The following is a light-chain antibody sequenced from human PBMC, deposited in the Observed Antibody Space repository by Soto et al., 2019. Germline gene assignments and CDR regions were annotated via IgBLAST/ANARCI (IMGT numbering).Light chain of an antibody. CDR3: SSYTSSNAHVI. Sequence: QSVLTQPASVSGSPGQSISISCAGTNSDVGGHKYVSWYRQNPGKAPKLIIYDVSSRPSGVSDRFSGSKSGNTASLTISGLQAEDEADYYCSSYTSSNAHVIFGGGTKLTVL. V-gene: IGLV2-14*01. J-gene: IGLJ2*01. CDR1: NSDVGGHKY. CDR2: DVS.